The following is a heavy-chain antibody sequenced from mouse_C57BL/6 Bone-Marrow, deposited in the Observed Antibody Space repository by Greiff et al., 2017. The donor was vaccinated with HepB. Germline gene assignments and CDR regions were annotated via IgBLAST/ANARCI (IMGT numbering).Heavy chain of an antibody. CDR2: IHPNSGST. CDR3: ARGDYGNYGAYAMDY. J-gene: IGHJ4*01. CDR1: GYTFTSYG. Sequence: QVQLQQSGAELARPGASVKLSCKASGYTFTSYGISWVKQRPGQGLEWIGMIHPNSGSTNYNEKFKSKATLTVDKSSSTAYMQLSSLTSEDSAVYYCARGDYGNYGAYAMDYWGQGTSVTVSS. V-gene: IGHV1-64*01. D-gene: IGHD2-1*01.